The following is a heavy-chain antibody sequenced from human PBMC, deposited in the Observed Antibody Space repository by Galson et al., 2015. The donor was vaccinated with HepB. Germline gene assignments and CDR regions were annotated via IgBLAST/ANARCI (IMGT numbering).Heavy chain of an antibody. CDR3: ARDFASYYYGDYVELV. CDR2: ISYDGSNK. Sequence: SLRLSCAASGFTFSSYAMHWVRQAPGKGPEWVAVISYDGSNKYYADSVKGRFTISRDNSKNTLYLQMNSLRAEDTAVYYCARDFASYYYGDYVELVWGQGTLVTVSS. J-gene: IGHJ4*02. V-gene: IGHV3-30-3*01. D-gene: IGHD4-17*01. CDR1: GFTFSSYA.